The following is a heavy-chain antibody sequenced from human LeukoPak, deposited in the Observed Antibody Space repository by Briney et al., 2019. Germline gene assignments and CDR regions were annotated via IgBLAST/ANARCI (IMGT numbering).Heavy chain of an antibody. J-gene: IGHJ3*02. CDR2: IRYDGSNT. CDR3: AKDGLGYSGYDPVGYGFDI. D-gene: IGHD5-12*01. V-gene: IGHV3-30*02. CDR1: GFTFSSYG. Sequence: TGGSLRLSCAASGFTFSSYGMDWVRPAPGTWLEWVAFIRYDGSNTYYADSVKGRFTISRDNSKHTLYLQMNSLRAEDTAMYYCAKDGLGYSGYDPVGYGFDIWGQGTMVTVSS.